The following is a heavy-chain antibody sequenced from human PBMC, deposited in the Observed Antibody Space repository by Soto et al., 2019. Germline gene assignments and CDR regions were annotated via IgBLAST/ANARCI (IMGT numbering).Heavy chain of an antibody. CDR2: INPNSGGT. Sequence: ASVKVSCKASGYTFTGYYMHWVRQAPGQGLEWMGWINPNSGGTNYAQKFQGWVTMTRDTSISTAYMELSRLRSDDTAVYYCARATTDYVSDYFDYWGQGTLVTVSS. J-gene: IGHJ4*02. CDR3: ARATTDYVSDYFDY. D-gene: IGHD3-10*02. V-gene: IGHV1-2*04. CDR1: GYTFTGYY.